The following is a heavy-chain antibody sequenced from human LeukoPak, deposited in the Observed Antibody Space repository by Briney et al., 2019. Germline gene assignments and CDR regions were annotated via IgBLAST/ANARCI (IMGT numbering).Heavy chain of an antibody. CDR3: ASSRGYSSSLWYYYMDV. Sequence: PPGTLSLTCAVYGGSFTGFYRSWIRQPLGRGGEWVWEINHSGTTNYNPSLKSRVTISIDTSRNQFSLKLSSLTAADTGVYYCASSRGYSSSLWYYYMDVWGKGTTVTVSS. CDR2: INHSGTT. CDR1: GGSFTGFY. J-gene: IGHJ6*03. D-gene: IGHD6-13*01. V-gene: IGHV4-34*01.